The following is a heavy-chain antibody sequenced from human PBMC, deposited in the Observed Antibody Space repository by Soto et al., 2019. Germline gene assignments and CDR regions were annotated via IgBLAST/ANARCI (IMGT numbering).Heavy chain of an antibody. Sequence: PSETLSLTCTVSGGSISSSSYYWGWIRQPPGKGLEWIGSIYYSGSTYYNPSLKSRVTISVDTSKNQFSLTLTSVTAADTAVYYCARLGGYYQAFDQWGQGSLVTVSS. CDR3: ARLGGYYQAFDQ. CDR2: IYYSGST. V-gene: IGHV4-39*01. CDR1: GGSISSSSYY. J-gene: IGHJ4*02. D-gene: IGHD3-22*01.